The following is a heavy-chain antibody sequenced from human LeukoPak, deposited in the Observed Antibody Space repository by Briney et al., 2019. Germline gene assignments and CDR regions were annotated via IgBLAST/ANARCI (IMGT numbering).Heavy chain of an antibody. D-gene: IGHD3-22*01. CDR2: ISYDGSNK. J-gene: IGHJ4*02. CDR1: GFIFSSYA. V-gene: IGHV3-30-3*01. CDR3: ARGYYDSSGYFGY. Sequence: GRSLRLSCAASGFIFSSYAMHWVRQAPGKGLEWVAVISYDGSNKYYADSVKGRFTISRDNSKNTLYLQMNSLRAEDTAVYYCARGYYDSSGYFGYWGQGTLVTVSS.